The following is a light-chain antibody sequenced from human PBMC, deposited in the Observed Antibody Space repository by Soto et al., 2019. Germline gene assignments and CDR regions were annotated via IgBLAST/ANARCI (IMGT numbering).Light chain of an antibody. Sequence: QTVVTQEPSLTVSPGGTVTLTCGSSTGAVTGGHYPYWFQQKPGQAPRALIYDTTNKHSWTPARFSGSLLGGKAALTLSGAQPEDEADYYCLLSYPDARVFGGGTKVTVL. J-gene: IGLJ2*01. CDR2: DTT. CDR3: LLSYPDARV. CDR1: TGAVTGGHY. V-gene: IGLV7-46*01.